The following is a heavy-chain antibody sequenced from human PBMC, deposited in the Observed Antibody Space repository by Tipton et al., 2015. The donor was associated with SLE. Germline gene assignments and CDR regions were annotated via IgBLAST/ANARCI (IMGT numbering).Heavy chain of an antibody. D-gene: IGHD6-19*01. J-gene: IGHJ5*02. CDR3: ARAGYSSGWYGRGFDT. CDR2: IYHSGAT. V-gene: IGHV4-59*12. CDR1: GASITSFY. Sequence: GLVKPSETLSLTCNVSGASITSFYWSWIRQPPGKGLEWIAYIYHSGATNYNSSLQSRVTISLDASKNQFSLRLRSVTAADTAVYYCARAGYSSGWYGRGFDTWGQGALVNVSS.